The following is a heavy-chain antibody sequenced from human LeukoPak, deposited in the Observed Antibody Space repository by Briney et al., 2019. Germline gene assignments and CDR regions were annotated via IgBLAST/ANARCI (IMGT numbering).Heavy chain of an antibody. Sequence: TSETLSLTCVVSGYSINSGYYWTWIRQPPGKGLEWIGSLYHSGSTYYNPSLKSRVIISVGTSKNQFSLKLSSVTAADTAVYYCARNVGYCSSTGCYNFDYWGQGTLVTVSS. CDR3: ARNVGYCSSTGCYNFDY. V-gene: IGHV4-38-2*01. D-gene: IGHD2-2*01. J-gene: IGHJ4*02. CDR2: LYHSGST. CDR1: GYSINSGYY.